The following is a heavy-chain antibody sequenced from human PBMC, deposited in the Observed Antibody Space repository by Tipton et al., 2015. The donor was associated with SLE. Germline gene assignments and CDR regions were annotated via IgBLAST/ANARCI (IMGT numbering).Heavy chain of an antibody. Sequence: LRLSCTLSGGSISSSSYYWGWIRQPPGKGLEWIGSIYYSGSTYYNPSLKSRVTIYVDTSKNQFSLKLSSVTAADTAVYYCARHSSSWYKDWFDPWGQGTLVTVSS. CDR1: GGSISSSSYY. J-gene: IGHJ5*02. D-gene: IGHD6-13*01. CDR3: ARHSSSWYKDWFDP. V-gene: IGHV4-39*01. CDR2: IYYSGST.